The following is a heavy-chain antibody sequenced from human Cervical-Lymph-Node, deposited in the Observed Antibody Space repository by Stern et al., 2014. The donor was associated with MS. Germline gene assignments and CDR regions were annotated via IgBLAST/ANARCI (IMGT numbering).Heavy chain of an antibody. J-gene: IGHJ4*02. CDR3: ATQGRALAPD. Sequence: QLQLQESGPGLVKPSQTLSLTCTVSGDSISSGNYYWSWIRQPAGKGLEWIGRIYSSGTTYYNPSLRSRVTISIDTSNNQSSLKLSSGTATDTAVYYCATQGRALAPDWGQGTLVTVSS. V-gene: IGHV4-61*02. CDR2: IYSSGTT. CDR1: GDSISSGNYY.